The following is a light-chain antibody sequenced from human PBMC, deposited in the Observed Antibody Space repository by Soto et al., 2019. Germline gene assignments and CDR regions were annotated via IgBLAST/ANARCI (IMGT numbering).Light chain of an antibody. CDR2: AAS. CDR3: QKYNRAPVE. CDR1: QGISNY. Sequence: DIQMTQSPSSLSASVGDRVTITCRASQGISNYLAWYQQKPGKVPKLLLYAASTLHSGVPSRFSGSGSGTDFTLNISSLQPEDVATYYCQKYNRAPVEFGPGTKVEIK. V-gene: IGKV1-27*01. J-gene: IGKJ1*01.